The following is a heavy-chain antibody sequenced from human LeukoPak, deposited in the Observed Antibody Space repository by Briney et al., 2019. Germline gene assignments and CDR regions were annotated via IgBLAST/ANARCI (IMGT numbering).Heavy chain of an antibody. CDR1: GFTVSDYA. D-gene: IGHD3-9*01. CDR2: ISSNGRSI. CDR3: ARTYYDILSGYNPYFDY. Sequence: EGSLRLSCAASGFTVSDYAMHWVRQSPGNELEYVSAISSNGRSIHYAYSVEVRFTMSRDNSQNSLYLQMKSLRAGDTAVYYCARTYYDILSGYNPYFDYWGQGTLVTVSS. V-gene: IGHV3-64*01. J-gene: IGHJ4*02.